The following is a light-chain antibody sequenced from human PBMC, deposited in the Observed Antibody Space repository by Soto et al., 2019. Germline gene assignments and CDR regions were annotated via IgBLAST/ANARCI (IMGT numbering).Light chain of an antibody. CDR1: SSNVGSNT. CDR3: AAWDDILNGYV. J-gene: IGLJ1*01. CDR2: SNY. Sequence: QSVLTQPPSVSGTPGQRVTISCSGSSSNVGSNTVTWYQQLPGTAPKLVIYSNYDRPSGVPDRFSGSTSGTSASLVIRGLQSEDEADYYCAAWDDILNGYVFGGGTKLTVL. V-gene: IGLV1-44*01.